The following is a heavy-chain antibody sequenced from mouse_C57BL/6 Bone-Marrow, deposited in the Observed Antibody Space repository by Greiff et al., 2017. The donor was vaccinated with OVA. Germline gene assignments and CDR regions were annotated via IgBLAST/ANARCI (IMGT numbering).Heavy chain of an antibody. CDR2: IWTGGGT. CDR3: ARGYYYGSSYDWYFDV. J-gene: IGHJ1*03. Sequence: VKLVESGPGLVAPSQNLSITCTVSGFSLTSYAISWVRQPPGKGLEWLGVIWTGGGTNYTSALKSRLSISKDNSKSQVFLKMNSLQTDDTARYYCARGYYYGSSYDWYFDVWGTGTTVTVSS. V-gene: IGHV2-9-1*01. CDR1: GFSLTSYA. D-gene: IGHD1-1*01.